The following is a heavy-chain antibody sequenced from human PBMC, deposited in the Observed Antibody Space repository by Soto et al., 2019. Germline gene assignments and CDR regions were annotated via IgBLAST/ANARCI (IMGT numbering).Heavy chain of an antibody. CDR1: GFTFSDYY. V-gene: IGHV3-11*01. CDR3: ARAPYYYDSGGYQGF. CDR2: ISSSGSTI. D-gene: IGHD3-22*01. Sequence: GGSLRLSWAASGFTFSDYYMSWIRQAPGKGLEWVSYISSSGSTIYYADSVKGRFTISRDNAKNSLYLQMNSLRAEDTAVYYCARAPYYYDSGGYQGFWGQGTLVTVSS. J-gene: IGHJ4*02.